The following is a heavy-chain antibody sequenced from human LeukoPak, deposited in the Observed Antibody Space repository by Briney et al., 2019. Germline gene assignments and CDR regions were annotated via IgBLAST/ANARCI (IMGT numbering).Heavy chain of an antibody. CDR1: GFTFSDYW. Sequence: GGSLRLSCAVSGFTFSDYWMTWVRQAPGRGLEWVANIKEDGSDKQYVDSVQGRFTISRDNAENSLYLQMNGLRAEDTAVYYCVRESSVWVGPGIGRPLDVWGKGTAVTVSS. J-gene: IGHJ6*04. D-gene: IGHD3-16*01. CDR3: VRESSVWVGPGIGRPLDV. V-gene: IGHV3-7*01. CDR2: IKEDGSDK.